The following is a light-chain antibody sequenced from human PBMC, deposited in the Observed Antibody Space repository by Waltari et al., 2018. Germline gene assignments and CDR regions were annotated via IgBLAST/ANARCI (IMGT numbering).Light chain of an antibody. J-gene: IGLJ3*02. Sequence: QSVLTQPPSVSASPGQKVNISCSGSSSNMGTHYVSSYQQLPGTAPKLLIYENNKRPSGIPDRFSGSKSGTSATLGITGLQTGDEADYYCGTWDSSLSVRVFGGGTKLTVL. CDR2: ENN. CDR1: SSNMGTHY. V-gene: IGLV1-51*02. CDR3: GTWDSSLSVRV.